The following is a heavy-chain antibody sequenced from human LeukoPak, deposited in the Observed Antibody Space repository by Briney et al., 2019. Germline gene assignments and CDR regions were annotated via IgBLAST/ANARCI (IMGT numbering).Heavy chain of an antibody. J-gene: IGHJ4*02. CDR3: ARSYYDFWSGYSDYFDY. CDR2: INPSGGST. V-gene: IGHV1-46*01. CDR1: GYTFTSYY. D-gene: IGHD3-3*01. Sequence: ASVKVSCKASGYTFTSYYMHWVRQAPGQGLEWMGIINPSGGSTSYAQKFQGRVTMTRDTSTSTVYMELSSLRPEDTAVYYCARSYYDFWSGYSDYFDYWGQGTLVTVSS.